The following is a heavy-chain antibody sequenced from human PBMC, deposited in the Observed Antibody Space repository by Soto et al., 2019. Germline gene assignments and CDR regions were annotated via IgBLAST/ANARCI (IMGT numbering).Heavy chain of an antibody. Sequence: GGSLRLSCAASGFTFDDYAMHWVRQAPGKGLEWVSGISWNSDSIGYADSVKGRFTISRDNAKNSQYLQMNSLRVEDTALYYCAKETGPYYYNSGSFYFDIWGQGTMVTVSS. V-gene: IGHV3-9*01. J-gene: IGHJ3*02. CDR2: ISWNSDSI. CDR1: GFTFDDYA. CDR3: AKETGPYYYNSGSFYFDI. D-gene: IGHD3-10*01.